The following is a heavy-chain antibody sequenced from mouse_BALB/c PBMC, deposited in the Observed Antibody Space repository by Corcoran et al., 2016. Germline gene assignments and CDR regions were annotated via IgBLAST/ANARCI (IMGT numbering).Heavy chain of an antibody. J-gene: IGHJ4*01. CDR3: AAIYDGYAMDY. D-gene: IGHD2-3*01. Sequence: DVQLQESGPGLVKPSQSLSLTCSVTGYSITSGYYWNWIRQFPGNKLEWMGYISYDGINNYNPSLKIRISITRDTSKNQFFLKLNSVTTEDTATYYCAAIYDGYAMDYWGQGTSVTVSS. CDR2: ISYDGIN. V-gene: IGHV3-6*02. CDR1: GYSITSGYY.